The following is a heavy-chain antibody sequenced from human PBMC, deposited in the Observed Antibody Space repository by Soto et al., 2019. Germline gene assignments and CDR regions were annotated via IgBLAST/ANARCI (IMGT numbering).Heavy chain of an antibody. J-gene: IGHJ3*02. CDR3: ARDQITIFGVVPFDI. V-gene: IGHV4-4*02. CDR2: VYHSGST. Sequence: QVQLQESGPGLVKPSGTLSLTCAVSSDSINSNNWWSWVRQPPGKGLEWIGEVYHSGSTNYNPSLKTRVTMSVDNSKNQFSLKLSSVTAADTAVYYCARDQITIFGVVPFDIWGQGTMVTVSS. CDR1: SDSINSNNW. D-gene: IGHD3-3*02.